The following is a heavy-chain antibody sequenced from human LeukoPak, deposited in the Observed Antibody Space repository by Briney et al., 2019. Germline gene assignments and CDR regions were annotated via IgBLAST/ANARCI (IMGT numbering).Heavy chain of an antibody. Sequence: PSETLSLTCNVSGVSISSSSYYWGWICQPPGKGLEWIGSIYSSGSTYYNSSLKSRVTISIDTSKNQVSLKMSSVTAADTAVYYCAKSGGYGLIDYWGQGTLVTVSS. CDR1: GVSISSSSYY. J-gene: IGHJ4*01. CDR3: AKSGGYGLIDY. D-gene: IGHD6-25*01. V-gene: IGHV4-39*01. CDR2: IYSSGST.